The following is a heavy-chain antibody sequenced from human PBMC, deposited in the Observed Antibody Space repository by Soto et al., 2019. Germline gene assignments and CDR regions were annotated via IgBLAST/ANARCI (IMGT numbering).Heavy chain of an antibody. Sequence: SQTLSLTFAISGDSVSNNSFAWNWIRQCPSRVLEWLGRTYYRSKWYNDYAVSVKSRITINPDTSKNQFSLQLNSVTPEDTAVYYCSRDRAVAGTFYYGMDVWGQGTTVTV. D-gene: IGHD6-19*01. V-gene: IGHV6-1*01. CDR3: SRDRAVAGTFYYGMDV. CDR2: TYYRSKWYN. CDR1: GDSVSNNSFA. J-gene: IGHJ6*02.